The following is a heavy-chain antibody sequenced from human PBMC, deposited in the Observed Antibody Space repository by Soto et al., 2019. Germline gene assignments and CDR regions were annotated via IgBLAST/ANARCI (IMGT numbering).Heavy chain of an antibody. CDR2: VSYDGSNK. J-gene: IGHJ4*02. V-gene: IGHV3-30*18. Sequence: QPGGSLRLSCAASGFTFSTHGIHWVRQAPGKGMEGVAVVSYDGSNKYYGDSVKGRFTISRDNSKNSLYLQMNSLRTEDTAVYYCAKDRVKSGVGEVDYWGQGTLVTVSS. CDR3: AKDRVKSGVGEVDY. CDR1: GFTFSTHG. D-gene: IGHD3-16*01.